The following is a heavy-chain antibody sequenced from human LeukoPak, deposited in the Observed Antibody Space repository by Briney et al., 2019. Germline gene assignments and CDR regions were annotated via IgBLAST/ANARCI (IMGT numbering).Heavy chain of an antibody. CDR1: GGSIRGSYYY. Sequence: PSETLSLTCTVSGGSIRGSYYYWGWIRQPPGKGLEWIGSIYDSGSTYYNPSLKSRVTISVDTSKNQFSLKLSSVTAADTAVYYCARGLAARPGWFDPWGQGTLVTVSS. V-gene: IGHV4-39*07. CDR3: ARGLAARPGWFDP. D-gene: IGHD6-6*01. CDR2: IYDSGST. J-gene: IGHJ5*02.